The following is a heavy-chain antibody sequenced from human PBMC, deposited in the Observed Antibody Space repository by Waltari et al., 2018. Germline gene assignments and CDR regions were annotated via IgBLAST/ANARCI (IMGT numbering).Heavy chain of an antibody. D-gene: IGHD2-2*01. CDR2: IRWSGGRT. Sequence: EVQLLESGGGLVQPGGSLRLSCAASGFTFCSYAMSWVRQAPGKRLEWVSAIRWSGGRTYYADSVKGRFTISRDNSKNTLYLQMNSLRAEDTAVYYCAKDHTSSAFDYWGQGTLVTVSS. J-gene: IGHJ4*02. V-gene: IGHV3-23*01. CDR1: GFTFCSYA. CDR3: AKDHTSSAFDY.